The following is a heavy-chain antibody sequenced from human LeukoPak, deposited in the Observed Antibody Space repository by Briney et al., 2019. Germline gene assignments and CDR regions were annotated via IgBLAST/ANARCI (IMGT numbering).Heavy chain of an antibody. CDR1: GGSFSGYY. CDR3: AAPRLVDV. J-gene: IGHJ6*04. Sequence: SETPDLPRAVFGGSFSGYYWSRIPQPPGKGPEWMGEINHSGSTNYNPSLKSRVTISVDTSKNQFSLKLSSVTAADTAVYYCAAPRLVDVWGKGTTVTISS. D-gene: IGHD3-16*01. V-gene: IGHV4-34*01. CDR2: INHSGST.